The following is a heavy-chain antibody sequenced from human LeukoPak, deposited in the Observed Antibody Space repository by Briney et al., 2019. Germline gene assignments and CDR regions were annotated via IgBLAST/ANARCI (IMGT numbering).Heavy chain of an antibody. CDR3: ARVRRDGGTTNYWFDP. Sequence: SQTLSLTCAISGDSVSSNSAAWNWIRQSPSRGLEWLGRTYYRSKWYNDYAVSVKSRITINPDTSKNQFSLQLNSVTPEDTAVYYCARVRRDGGTTNYWFDPWGQGTLVTVSS. V-gene: IGHV6-1*01. CDR2: TYYRSKWYN. J-gene: IGHJ5*02. CDR1: GDSVSSNSAA. D-gene: IGHD1-26*01.